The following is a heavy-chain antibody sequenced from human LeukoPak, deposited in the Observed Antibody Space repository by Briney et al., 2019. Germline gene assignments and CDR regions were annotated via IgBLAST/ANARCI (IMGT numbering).Heavy chain of an antibody. CDR2: IIPISGTA. J-gene: IGHJ6*03. CDR3: ARGFGSGTYRRNYYYYYMDV. CDR1: GYTFTSYG. D-gene: IGHD3-10*01. V-gene: IGHV1-69*06. Sequence: ASVKVSCKASGYTFTSYGISWVRQAPGQGLEWMGGIIPISGTANNAQKFQGRVTITADKSTNTAYMELSSLRSEDTAVYYCARGFGSGTYRRNYYYYYMDVWGKGTTVTVSS.